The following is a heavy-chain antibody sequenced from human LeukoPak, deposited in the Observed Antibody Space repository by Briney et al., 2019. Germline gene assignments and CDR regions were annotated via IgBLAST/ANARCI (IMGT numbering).Heavy chain of an antibody. CDR3: AKAYSGYDWSYFDY. D-gene: IGHD5-12*01. V-gene: IGHV3-33*06. CDR2: IYYDGSNK. J-gene: IGHJ4*02. Sequence: GGSLRLSCAASGFTFSSYGMHWVRQAPGKGLEWVAVIYYDGSNKYYADSVKGRFTISRDNSKNTLYLQMNSLRAEDTAVYYCAKAYSGYDWSYFDYWGQGTLVTVSS. CDR1: GFTFSSYG.